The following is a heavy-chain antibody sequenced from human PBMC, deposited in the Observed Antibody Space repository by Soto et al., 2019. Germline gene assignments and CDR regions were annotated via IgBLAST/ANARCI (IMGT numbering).Heavy chain of an antibody. CDR3: ARVGGYCSGGSCYSQQIDY. CDR2: IYHSGST. J-gene: IGHJ4*02. D-gene: IGHD2-15*01. V-gene: IGHV4-30-2*01. Sequence: QLQLQESGSGLVKPSQTLSLTCAVSGGSISSGGYSWIWIRQPPGKVLEWFGYIYHSGSTYYNPYLTSRVTKLVDRYNNQLPLKLSSVTAADTAVYYCARVGGYCSGGSCYSQQIDYWGQGTLVTVSS. CDR1: GGSISSGGYS.